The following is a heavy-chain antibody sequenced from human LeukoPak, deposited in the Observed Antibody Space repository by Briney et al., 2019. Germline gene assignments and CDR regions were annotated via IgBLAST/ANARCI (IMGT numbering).Heavy chain of an antibody. Sequence: GRSLRLSCAASGFTFDDYAMHWVRQAPGKGLEWVAVISYDGSNKYYADSVKGRFTISRDNSKNTLYLQMNSLRAEDTAVYYCARGRGYCSGGSCYVLDYYYYGMDVWGKGTTVTVSS. V-gene: IGHV3-30*04. CDR1: GFTFDDYA. CDR2: ISYDGSNK. J-gene: IGHJ6*04. CDR3: ARGRGYCSGGSCYVLDYYYYGMDV. D-gene: IGHD2-15*01.